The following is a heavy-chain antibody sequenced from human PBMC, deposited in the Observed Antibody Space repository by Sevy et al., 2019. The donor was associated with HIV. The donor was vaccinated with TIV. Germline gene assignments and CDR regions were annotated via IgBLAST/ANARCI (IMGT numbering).Heavy chain of an antibody. V-gene: IGHV1-18*01. CDR3: ARDPWYDYVWGSYRYTGLAD. Sequence: ASVKVSSKASGYTFTSYGISWVRQAPGQGLEWMGWISAYNGNTNYAQKLQGRVTMTTDTSTSTAYTELRSLRSDDTAVYYCARDPWYDYVWGSYRYTGLADWGQGTLVTVSS. CDR1: GYTFTSYG. J-gene: IGHJ4*02. CDR2: ISAYNGNT. D-gene: IGHD3-16*02.